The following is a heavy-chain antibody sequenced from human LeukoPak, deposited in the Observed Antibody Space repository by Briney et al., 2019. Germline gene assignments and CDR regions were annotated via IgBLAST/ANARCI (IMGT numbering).Heavy chain of an antibody. V-gene: IGHV4-4*07. Sequence: PSETLSLTCTVSGGSISSYYWSWIRQPAGKGLEWVGRIYTSGSTNYNPSLKSRVTMSVDTSKNQFSLKLSSVTAADTAVYYCARGIGYSSSWYDAEYFQHWGQGTLVTVSS. CDR3: ARGIGYSSSWYDAEYFQH. J-gene: IGHJ1*01. CDR2: IYTSGST. D-gene: IGHD6-13*01. CDR1: GGSISSYY.